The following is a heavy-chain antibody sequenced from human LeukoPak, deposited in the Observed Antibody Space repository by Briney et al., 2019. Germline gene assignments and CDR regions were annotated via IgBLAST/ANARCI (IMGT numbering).Heavy chain of an antibody. J-gene: IGHJ4*02. CDR1: GFTFSSYS. CDR2: ISSSSSYI. Sequence: GGSLRLSCAASGFTFSSYSMNWVRQAPGKGLEWVSSISSSSSYIYYADSVKGRFTISRDNAKNSLYLQMNSLRAEDTAVYYCARDRDTALNFDYWGQGTLVTVSS. V-gene: IGHV3-21*01. CDR3: ARDRDTALNFDY. D-gene: IGHD5-18*01.